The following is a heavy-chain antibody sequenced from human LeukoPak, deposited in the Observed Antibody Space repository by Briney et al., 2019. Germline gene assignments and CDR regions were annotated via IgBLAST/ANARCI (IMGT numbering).Heavy chain of an antibody. D-gene: IGHD3-22*01. CDR3: AGKRIVVVI. V-gene: IGHV4-59*01. CDR1: GGSTSSYY. J-gene: IGHJ4*02. Sequence: SETLSLTCTVSGGSTSSYYWSWIRQPPGKGLEWIGYIYYSGSTNYNPSLKSRVTISVDTSKNQFSLKLSSVTAADTAVYYCAGKRIVVVIWGQGTLVTVSS. CDR2: IYYSGST.